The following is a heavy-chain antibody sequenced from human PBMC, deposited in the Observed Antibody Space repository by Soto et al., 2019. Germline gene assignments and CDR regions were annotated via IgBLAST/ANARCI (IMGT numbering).Heavy chain of an antibody. CDR1: GYTFTSYD. Sequence: ASVKVSCKASGYTFTSYDINWVRQATGQGLEWMGWMNPNSGNTGYAQKFQGRVTMTRNTSISTAYMELSSLRSEDTAVYYCARWGIFGVVIIGYYYGMDVWGQGTTVTVSS. V-gene: IGHV1-8*01. D-gene: IGHD3-3*01. CDR2: MNPNSGNT. CDR3: ARWGIFGVVIIGYYYGMDV. J-gene: IGHJ6*02.